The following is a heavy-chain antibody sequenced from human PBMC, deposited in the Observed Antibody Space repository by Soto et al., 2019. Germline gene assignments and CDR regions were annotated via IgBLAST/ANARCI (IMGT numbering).Heavy chain of an antibody. CDR1: GGTFSSYA. CDR3: AREIAARSHYYYYYGRDV. Sequence: QVPLVQSGAEVKKPGSSVKVSCKSSGGTFSSYAISWVRQAPGQGLEWMGVIIPIFGPANYDQKFQGRATIPADESTSTAYRELSSLRASDTAVYYGAREIAARSHYYYYYGRDVWVQGTTVTVSS. J-gene: IGHJ6*02. D-gene: IGHD6-6*01. V-gene: IGHV1-69*01. CDR2: IIPIFGPA.